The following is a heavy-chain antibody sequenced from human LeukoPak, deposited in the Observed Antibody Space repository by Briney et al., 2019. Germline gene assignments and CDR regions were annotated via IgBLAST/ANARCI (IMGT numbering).Heavy chain of an antibody. D-gene: IGHD5-18*01. CDR3: ARVKQLWLRVFDY. Sequence: GGSLRLSCAASGFTFSSYSMNWVRQAPGKGLEWVSYINSSSSTIYYTDSVKGRFTISRDNAKNSLYLQMNSLRAEDTAAYYCARVKQLWLRVFDYWGQGTLVTVSS. J-gene: IGHJ4*02. V-gene: IGHV3-48*04. CDR1: GFTFSSYS. CDR2: INSSSSTI.